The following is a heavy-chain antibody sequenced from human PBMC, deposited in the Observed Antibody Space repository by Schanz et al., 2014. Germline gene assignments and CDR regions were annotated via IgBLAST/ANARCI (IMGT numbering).Heavy chain of an antibody. Sequence: QVQLQESGPGLVKPSGTLSLTCAVSGGSISSSNWWSWVRQPPGKGLEWIGEIYHSGSTNYKPSLKSRVPIQADKSKNRFSLKRRSVTAADTAVYYCARRSVSPSGNSYGYVVAWFDPWGQGTLVTVSS. J-gene: IGHJ5*02. V-gene: IGHV4-4*02. CDR2: IYHSGST. CDR3: ARRSVSPSGNSYGYVVAWFDP. D-gene: IGHD5-18*01. CDR1: GGSISSSNW.